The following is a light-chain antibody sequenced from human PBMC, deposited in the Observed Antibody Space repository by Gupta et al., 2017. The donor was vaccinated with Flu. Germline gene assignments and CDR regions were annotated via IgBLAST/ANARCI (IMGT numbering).Light chain of an antibody. CDR1: QIMTNY. V-gene: IGKV1-39*01. Sequence: PSSRSASLGDRDTISCRSRQIMTNYLNLDRQTSEKAPKLRIYSSDTLQRGVPSIFSFSACGSGFTLTIISLQPEDSATYYCHHSHSSPLTFGGGTKVDI. CDR2: SSD. J-gene: IGKJ4*01. CDR3: HHSHSSPLT.